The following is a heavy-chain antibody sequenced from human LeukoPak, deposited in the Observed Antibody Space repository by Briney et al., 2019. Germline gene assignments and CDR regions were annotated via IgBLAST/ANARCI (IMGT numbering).Heavy chain of an antibody. CDR2: INHSGST. V-gene: IGHV4-34*01. D-gene: IGHD2-15*01. CDR1: GGSFSGYY. Sequence: PSETLSLTCAVYGGSFSGYYWSWIRQPPGKGLEWIGEINHSGSTNYNPPLKSRVTISVDTSKNQFSLKLSSVTAADTAVYYCARGRVVVVVAAYYFDYWGQGTLVTVSS. J-gene: IGHJ4*02. CDR3: ARGRVVVVVAAYYFDY.